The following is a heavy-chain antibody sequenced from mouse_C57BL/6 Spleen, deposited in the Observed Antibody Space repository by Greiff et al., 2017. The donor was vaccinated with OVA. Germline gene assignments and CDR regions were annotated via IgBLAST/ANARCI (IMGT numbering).Heavy chain of an antibody. CDR3: ARRDTITTFGWFDY. V-gene: IGHV5-17*01. J-gene: IGHJ2*01. CDR2: ISSGSSTI. CDR1: GFTFSDYG. Sequence: EVLLVESGGGLVKPGGSLKLSCAASGFTFSDYGMHWVRQAPEKGLEWVAYISSGSSTIYYADTVKGRFTISRDNAKNTLFLQMTSLRSEDAAMYYCARRDTITTFGWFDYWGQGTTLTVSS. D-gene: IGHD1-1*01.